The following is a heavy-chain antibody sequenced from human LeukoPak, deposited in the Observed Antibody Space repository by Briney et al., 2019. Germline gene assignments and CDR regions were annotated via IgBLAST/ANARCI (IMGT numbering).Heavy chain of an antibody. Sequence: GASVKVSCKASGYTFTGYYMHWVRQAPGQGLEWMGWINPNSGGTNYAQKFQGRVTMTRDTSATIVYMDLTWLTSDDTAVYYCSRGSGISYGGIDYWGQGTLVTVSS. CDR2: INPNSGGT. V-gene: IGHV1-2*02. D-gene: IGHD5-18*01. J-gene: IGHJ4*02. CDR3: SRGSGISYGGIDY. CDR1: GYTFTGYY.